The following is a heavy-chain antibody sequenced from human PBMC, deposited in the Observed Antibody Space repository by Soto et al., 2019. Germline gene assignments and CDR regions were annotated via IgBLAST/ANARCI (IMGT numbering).Heavy chain of an antibody. CDR2: IYYSGST. CDR3: ARGGLRNYDLWSGYYPWYFDY. V-gene: IGHV4-61*01. CDR1: GGSVSSGSYY. D-gene: IGHD3-3*01. Sequence: SETLSLTCTVSGGSVSSGSYYWSWIRQPPGKGLEWIGYIYYSGSTNYNPSLKSRVTISVDTSKNQFSLKLSSVTAADTAVYYCARGGLRNYDLWSGYYPWYFDYWGQGTLVTVSS. J-gene: IGHJ4*02.